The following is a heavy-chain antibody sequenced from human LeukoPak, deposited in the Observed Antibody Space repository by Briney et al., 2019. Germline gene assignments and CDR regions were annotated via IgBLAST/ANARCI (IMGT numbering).Heavy chain of an antibody. Sequence: GGSLSLSCAASGFTFSSYGMHWVRQAPGKGLEWVAVISYDGSNKYYADSVKGRFTISRDNSKNTLYLQMNSLRAEDTAVYYCAKDHVDTAELGTFGYWGQGTLVTVSS. CDR2: ISYDGSNK. J-gene: IGHJ4*02. CDR3: AKDHVDTAELGTFGY. V-gene: IGHV3-30*18. CDR1: GFTFSSYG. D-gene: IGHD5-18*01.